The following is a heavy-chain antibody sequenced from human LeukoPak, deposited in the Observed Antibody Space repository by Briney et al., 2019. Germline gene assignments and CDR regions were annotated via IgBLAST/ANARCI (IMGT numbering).Heavy chain of an antibody. D-gene: IGHD1-26*01. CDR3: ARGHRYSGSYSFDY. CDR2: IYYSGST. V-gene: IGHV4-59*08. Sequence: SETLSLTCTVSGGSISSYYWSWIRQPPGKGLEWIGYIYYSGSTNYNPSLKSRVTISVDTSKNQFSLKLNSVTAADTAVYYCARGHRYSGSYSFDYWGQGTLVTVSS. J-gene: IGHJ4*02. CDR1: GGSISSYY.